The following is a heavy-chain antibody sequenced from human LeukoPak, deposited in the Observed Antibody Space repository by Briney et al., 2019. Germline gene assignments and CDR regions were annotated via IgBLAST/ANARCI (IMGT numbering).Heavy chain of an antibody. CDR2: MSRSGDII. CDR3: AKRDGYNSGPFDY. Sequence: GGSLRLSCAASGFTFSDYNMNWVRQVPGKGLESVSYMSRSGDIIYYADSVKGRFTISRDNAKNSLYLQMNSLRAEDTAVYYCAKRDGYNSGPFDYWGQGTLVTVSS. D-gene: IGHD5-24*01. CDR1: GFTFSDYN. J-gene: IGHJ4*02. V-gene: IGHV3-48*01.